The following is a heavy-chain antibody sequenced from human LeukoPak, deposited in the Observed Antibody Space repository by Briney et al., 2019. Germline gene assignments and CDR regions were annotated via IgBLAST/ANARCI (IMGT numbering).Heavy chain of an antibody. CDR3: AKVGPYYYDSSGLIDY. D-gene: IGHD3-22*01. V-gene: IGHV3-30*18. Sequence: GGSLRLSCAASGFTFSDYYMSWIRQAPGKGLEWVAVISYDGSNKYYADSVKGRFTISRDNSKNTLYLQMNSLRAEDTAVYYCAKVGPYYYDSSGLIDYWGQGTLVTVSS. CDR2: ISYDGSNK. CDR1: GFTFSDYY. J-gene: IGHJ4*02.